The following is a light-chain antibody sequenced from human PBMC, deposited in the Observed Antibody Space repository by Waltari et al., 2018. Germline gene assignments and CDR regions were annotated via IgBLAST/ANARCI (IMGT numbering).Light chain of an antibody. CDR3: QQYNNWPPFT. V-gene: IGKV3-15*01. CDR2: DAS. J-gene: IGKJ3*01. CDR1: QSVSSN. Sequence: EIVMTQSPATLPVSPGERATLSCRASQSVSSNLAWYQHKPGQAPWLLIYDASTRATGSPARFSGSGSATEFTLTISSLQSEDFAVYYCQQYNNWPPFTFGPGTKVDIK.